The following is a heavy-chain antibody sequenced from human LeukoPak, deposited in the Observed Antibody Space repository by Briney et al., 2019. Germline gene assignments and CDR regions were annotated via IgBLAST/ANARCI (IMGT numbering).Heavy chain of an antibody. CDR2: ISGSSSTI. CDR3: ARVVGSSGWYRGYFDY. D-gene: IGHD6-19*01. Sequence: GGSLRLSCVASGFTFGKYWMSWVRQAPGKGLEWVSYISGSSSTIYYADSVKGRFTISRDNAKNSLYLQMNSLRVEDTAVYYCARVVGSSGWYRGYFDYWGQGTLVTVSS. V-gene: IGHV3-48*01. J-gene: IGHJ4*02. CDR1: GFTFGKYW.